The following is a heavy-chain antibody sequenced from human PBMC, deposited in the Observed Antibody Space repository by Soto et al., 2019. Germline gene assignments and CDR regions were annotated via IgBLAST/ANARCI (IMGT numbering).Heavy chain of an antibody. V-gene: IGHV3-23*01. J-gene: IGHJ4*02. D-gene: IGHD6-19*01. CDR2: ISDIGGTT. CDR3: AREYSSAWKTVDY. CDR1: GVTFNSYA. Sequence: EVQLLESGEGFVLPGRSLRLYCAASGVTFNSYAVSWVRQAPGKGLEWVSAISDIGGTTYYADSVKGRFTISRDNSKNTLYLQMNSLRAEDTAGYYCAREYSSAWKTVDYWGQGTLVTVSS.